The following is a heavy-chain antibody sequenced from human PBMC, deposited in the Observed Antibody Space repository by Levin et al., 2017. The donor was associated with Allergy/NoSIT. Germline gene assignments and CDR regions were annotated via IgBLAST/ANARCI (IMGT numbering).Heavy chain of an antibody. CDR1: GFTFSSYA. CDR2: ISGSGGST. D-gene: IGHD1-26*01. J-gene: IGHJ5*02. CDR3: AKDRVGATRYNWFDP. V-gene: IGHV3-23*01. Sequence: PGGSLRLSCAASGFTFSSYAMSWVRQAPGKRLEWVSAISGSGGSTYYADSVKGRFTISRDNSKNTLYLQMNSLRAEDTAVYYCAKDRVGATRYNWFDPWGQGTLVTVSS.